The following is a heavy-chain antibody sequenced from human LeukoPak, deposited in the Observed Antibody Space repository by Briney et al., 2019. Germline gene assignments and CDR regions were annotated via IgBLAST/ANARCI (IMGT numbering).Heavy chain of an antibody. J-gene: IGHJ4*02. D-gene: IGHD3-22*01. CDR2: IIPIFGTA. CDR3: ASTMYYYDSSGYYLPFDY. CDR1: GGTFSSYA. Sequence: ASVKVSCKASGGTFSSYAISWVRQAPGQGLEWMGGIIPIFGTANYAQKFQGRVTITADESTSTAYTELSSLRSEDTAVYYCASTMYYYDSSGYYLPFDYWGQGTLVTVSS. V-gene: IGHV1-69*13.